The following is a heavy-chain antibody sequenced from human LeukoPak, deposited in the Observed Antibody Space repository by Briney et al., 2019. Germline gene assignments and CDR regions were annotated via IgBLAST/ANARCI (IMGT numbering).Heavy chain of an antibody. D-gene: IGHD3-3*01. CDR3: ARVRFLEWIPYYYYGMDV. V-gene: IGHV1-18*01. CDR2: ISAYNGNT. Sequence: ASVKVSCKASGYTFTSYGISWVRQAPGQGLEWMGWISAYNGNTNYAQKLQGRVTMTTDTSTSTAYMELRSLRSDDTAVYYCARVRFLEWIPYYYYGMDVWGQGTTVTVSS. J-gene: IGHJ6*02. CDR1: GYTFTSYG.